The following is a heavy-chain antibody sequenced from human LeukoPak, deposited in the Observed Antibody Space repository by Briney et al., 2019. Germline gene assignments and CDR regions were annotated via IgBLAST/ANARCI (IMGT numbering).Heavy chain of an antibody. CDR2: ISSSGSTI. V-gene: IGHV3-48*03. J-gene: IGHJ4*02. CDR3: ARDSPHTIFGGLYYFDY. CDR1: GFTFSSYE. D-gene: IGHD3-3*01. Sequence: GGSLRLSCAASGFTFSSYEMNWVRQAPGKGLEWVSYISSSGSTIYYADSVKGRFTISRDNAKNSLYLQMNSLRAEDTAVYYCARDSPHTIFGGLYYFDYWGQGTLVTVSS.